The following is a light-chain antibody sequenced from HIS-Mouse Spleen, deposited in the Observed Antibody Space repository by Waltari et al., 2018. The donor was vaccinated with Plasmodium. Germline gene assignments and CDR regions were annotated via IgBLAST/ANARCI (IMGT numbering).Light chain of an antibody. CDR1: SSDVGGYNY. J-gene: IGLJ2*01. CDR3: SSYAGSNNLV. CDR2: EVS. V-gene: IGLV2-8*01. Sequence: QSALTQPASASGSPGQSVTISCTGTSSDVGGYNYVSWYQQHPGKAPKLMIYEVSKRPSGVPDRVSGAKAGNTASLTVSVLQAEDEADYYCSSYAGSNNLVFGGGTKLTV.